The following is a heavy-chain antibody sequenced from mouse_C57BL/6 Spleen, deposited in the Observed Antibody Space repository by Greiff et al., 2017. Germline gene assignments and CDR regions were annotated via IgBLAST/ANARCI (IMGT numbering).Heavy chain of an antibody. CDR2: ISDGGSYT. Sequence: EVMLVESGGGLVKPGGSLKLSCAASGFTFSSYAMSWVRQTPEKRLEWVATISDGGSYTYYPDNVKGRFTISRDNAKNNLYLQMSHLKSEDTAMYYCARDDDYDGGGFAYWGQGTLVTVSA. CDR1: GFTFSSYA. CDR3: ARDDDYDGGGFAY. D-gene: IGHD2-4*01. V-gene: IGHV5-4*01. J-gene: IGHJ3*01.